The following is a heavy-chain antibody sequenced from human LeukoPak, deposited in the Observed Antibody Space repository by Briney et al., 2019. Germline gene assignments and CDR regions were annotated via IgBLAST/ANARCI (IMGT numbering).Heavy chain of an antibody. V-gene: IGHV3-74*01. CDR1: GFTFSNYW. CDR3: ARDRIAAAGIFDP. D-gene: IGHD6-13*01. Sequence: GGSLRLSCAASGFTFSNYWMHWVRQVPGKGLVWVSRINDDGSATFYADSVKGRFTISRDNAKNSLYLQMNSLRAEDTAVYYCARDRIAAAGIFDPWGQGTLVTVSS. J-gene: IGHJ5*02. CDR2: INDDGSAT.